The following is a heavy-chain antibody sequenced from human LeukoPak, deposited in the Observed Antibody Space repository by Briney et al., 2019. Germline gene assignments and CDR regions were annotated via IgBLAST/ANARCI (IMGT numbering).Heavy chain of an antibody. V-gene: IGHV3-73*01. CDR3: TRRFSDDSSGYFSY. D-gene: IGHD3-22*01. CDR2: IRSKANNYAT. CDR1: GFTLSGSA. Sequence: GGSLKLSCAASGFTLSGSAMHWVRQASGKGLEWVGCIRSKANNYATAYAASVKGRFTISRDDSKNTAYLRMNSLITEDTAVYYCTRRFSDDSSGYFSYWGLGTLVTVSS. J-gene: IGHJ4*02.